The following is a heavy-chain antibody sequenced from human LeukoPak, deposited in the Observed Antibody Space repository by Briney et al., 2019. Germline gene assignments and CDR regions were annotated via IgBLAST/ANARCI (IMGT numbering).Heavy chain of an antibody. J-gene: IGHJ5*02. CDR3: ARHVVAVAGTSWFDP. V-gene: IGHV5-10-1*01. CDR2: IDPSDSYT. CDR1: GYSFTRYW. Sequence: GESLKISCKGSGYSFTRYWISWVRQMPGKGLEWMGRIDPSDSYTNYSPSFQGHVTISADKSISTAYLQWSSLKASDTAMYHCARHVVAVAGTSWFDPWGQGTLVTVSS. D-gene: IGHD6-19*01.